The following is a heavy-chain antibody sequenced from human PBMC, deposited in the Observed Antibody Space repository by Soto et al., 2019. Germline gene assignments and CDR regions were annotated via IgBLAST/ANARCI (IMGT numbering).Heavy chain of an antibody. Sequence: ASVNVSCKSSGYTSTSYCISWVRQAPGQGLEWMGWISAYNGNTNYAQKLQGRVTMTTDTSTSTAYMELRSLRSDDTAVYYCARVNRGSGSYYDAFDIWGQGTMVTVSS. D-gene: IGHD1-26*01. CDR2: ISAYNGNT. CDR1: GYTSTSYC. CDR3: ARVNRGSGSYYDAFDI. J-gene: IGHJ3*02. V-gene: IGHV1-18*04.